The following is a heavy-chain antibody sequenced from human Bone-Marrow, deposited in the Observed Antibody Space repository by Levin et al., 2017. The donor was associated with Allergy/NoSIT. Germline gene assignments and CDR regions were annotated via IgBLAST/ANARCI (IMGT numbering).Heavy chain of an antibody. CDR1: GGSLDNYY. D-gene: IGHD3-10*01. CDR2: FFSSGSP. J-gene: IGHJ4*02. CDR3: ARYNNMYGSWPLHKRGEGFDY. V-gene: IGHV4-59*01. Sequence: PSETLSLTCIVSGGSLDNYYWSWIRQVPGKHLEWIGHFFSSGSPAYNPSLKSRVSISVDKSNNKFSLRLSSVTAADSAVFYCARYNNMYGSWPLHKRGEGFDYWGQGTPVVVSS.